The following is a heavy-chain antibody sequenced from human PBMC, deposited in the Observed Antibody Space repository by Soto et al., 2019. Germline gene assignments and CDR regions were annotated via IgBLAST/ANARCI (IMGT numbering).Heavy chain of an antibody. V-gene: IGHV3-23*01. CDR2: ISSGGLST. J-gene: IGHJ6*03. CDR1: GFTFSDYS. Sequence: EVQLLESGGGLVQPGGSLRLSCAASGFTFSDYSMNWVRQAPGRGLEWVSTISSGGLSTYFADSVQGRFTFSRDNSNEKVYLQMNNLRADDTAVYFCSKAPGDYYYMDVWGKGTTVTVSS. CDR3: SKAPGDYYYMDV.